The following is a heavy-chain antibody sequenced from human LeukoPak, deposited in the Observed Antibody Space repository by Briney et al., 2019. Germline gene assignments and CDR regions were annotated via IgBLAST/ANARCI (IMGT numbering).Heavy chain of an antibody. CDR1: EFMFSTSW. V-gene: IGHV3-23*01. D-gene: IGHD2-8*01. CDR3: AKAPDCTSGICYTFFDY. J-gene: IGHJ4*02. CDR2: ISGSGGST. Sequence: GSLRLSCVASEFMFSTSWMNWVRQAPGKGLEWVSAISGSGGSTYYADSVKGRFTISRDNSKNTLYLQMNSLRAEDTAVYYCAKAPDCTSGICYTFFDYWGQGTLVTVSS.